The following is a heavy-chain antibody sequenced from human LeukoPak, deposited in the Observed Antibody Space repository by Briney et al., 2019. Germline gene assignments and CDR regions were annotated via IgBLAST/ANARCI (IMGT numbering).Heavy chain of an antibody. D-gene: IGHD6-13*01. V-gene: IGHV4-34*01. CDR3: ARGSVYRDSSSLYGSVFDY. J-gene: IGHJ4*02. Sequence: SETLSLTRAVYGGSFSGYYWSWIRQPPGKGLEWIGEINHSGSTNYNPSLKSRVTISVDTSKNQFSLKLSSVTAADTAVYYCARGSVYRDSSSLYGSVFDYWGQGTLVTVSS. CDR1: GGSFSGYY. CDR2: INHSGST.